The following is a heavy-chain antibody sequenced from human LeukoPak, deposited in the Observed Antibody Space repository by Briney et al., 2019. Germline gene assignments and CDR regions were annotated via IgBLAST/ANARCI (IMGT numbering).Heavy chain of an antibody. J-gene: IGHJ4*02. CDR3: ATAASGTARFDF. V-gene: IGHV5-51*01. CDR1: GYIFTSYY. Sequence: GESLKISCKVSGYIFTSYYIGWVRHMHGKGLQWMGVTYPGGSDTRYSPSFQGQVTISADKSISTAYLQWSSLKASDTAIYYCATAASGTARFDFWGQGTLVTVSS. D-gene: IGHD6-13*01. CDR2: TYPGGSDT.